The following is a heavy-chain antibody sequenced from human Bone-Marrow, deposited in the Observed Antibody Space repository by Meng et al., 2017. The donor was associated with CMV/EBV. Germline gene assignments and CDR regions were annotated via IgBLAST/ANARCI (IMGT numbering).Heavy chain of an antibody. V-gene: IGHV3-21*01. CDR3: ARDPRAYFDY. CDR1: GFTFSSYS. Sequence: GESLKISCAASGFTFSSYSMNWVRQAPGKGLEWVSSISSSSSYIYYADSVKGRFTISRDNAKNSLYLQMNSLRAEDTAVYYCARDPRAYFDYWGQGTLVTGSS. CDR2: ISSSSSYI. J-gene: IGHJ4*02.